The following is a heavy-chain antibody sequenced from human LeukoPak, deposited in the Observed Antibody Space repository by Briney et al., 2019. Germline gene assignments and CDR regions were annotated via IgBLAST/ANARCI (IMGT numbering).Heavy chain of an antibody. D-gene: IGHD4-17*01. Sequence: GGSLRLSCAASGFTFSSYWMSWVRQAPGKGLEWAANIKQDGSEKYYVDSVKGRFTISRDNAKNSLYLQMNSLRAEDTAVYYCARTYGDLYYYYYYGMDVWGQGTTVTVSS. CDR2: IKQDGSEK. CDR1: GFTFSSYW. CDR3: ARTYGDLYYYYYYGMDV. V-gene: IGHV3-7*01. J-gene: IGHJ6*02.